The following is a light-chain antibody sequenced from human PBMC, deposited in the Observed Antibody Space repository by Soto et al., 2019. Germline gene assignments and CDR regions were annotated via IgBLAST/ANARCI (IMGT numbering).Light chain of an antibody. Sequence: QSALTQPASVSGSPGQSITISSTGTSSDVGNYNLVSWYQHHPGKAPKLIIYEVSKRPSGVSNRFSGSKSGDTASLTISGLQAEDEADYYCCSYAGSNYVFGTGTKLTVL. CDR1: SSDVGNYNL. V-gene: IGLV2-23*02. CDR2: EVS. J-gene: IGLJ1*01. CDR3: CSYAGSNYV.